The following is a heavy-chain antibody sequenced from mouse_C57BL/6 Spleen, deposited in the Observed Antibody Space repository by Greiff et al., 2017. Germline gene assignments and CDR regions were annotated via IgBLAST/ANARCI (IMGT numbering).Heavy chain of an antibody. CDR3: ARSYYGSSYKDFDY. D-gene: IGHD1-1*01. J-gene: IGHJ2*01. CDR2: IDPSDSYT. Sequence: QVQLQQPGAELVRPGTSVKLSCKASGYTFTSYWMHWVKQRPGQGLEWIGVIDPSDSYTNYNQKFKGKATLTVDTSSSTAYMQLSSLTSEDSAVYYCARSYYGSSYKDFDYWGQGTTLTVSS. CDR1: GYTFTSYW. V-gene: IGHV1-59*01.